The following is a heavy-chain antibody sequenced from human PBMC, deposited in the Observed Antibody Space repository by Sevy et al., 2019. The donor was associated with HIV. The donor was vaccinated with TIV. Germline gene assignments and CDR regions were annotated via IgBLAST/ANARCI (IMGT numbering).Heavy chain of an antibody. D-gene: IGHD6-13*01. J-gene: IGHJ4*02. CDR1: GFTFDDYA. V-gene: IGHV3-9*01. CDR2: ISWNSGSI. CDR3: AKDRAAAVLYYFDY. Sequence: GGSLRLSCTASGFTFDDYAMHWVRQAPGKGLEWVSGISWNSGSIGYADSVKGRFTISRDNAKNSLYLQMNSLRAEDTALYYCAKDRAAAVLYYFDYWGQRTLVTVSS.